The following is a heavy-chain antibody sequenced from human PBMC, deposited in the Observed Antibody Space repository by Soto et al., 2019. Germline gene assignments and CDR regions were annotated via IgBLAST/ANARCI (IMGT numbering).Heavy chain of an antibody. J-gene: IGHJ4*02. D-gene: IGHD2-21*02. Sequence: GGSLRLSCAASGFTFNTYGMTWVRQAPGKGLEWVSTVSGSGGGTYYADSVKGRFTISRVNSKNTMYLQMSNLRAEDTAVYFCARIGPYCGGDCYPDFDFWGLGTPVTVSS. CDR2: VSGSGGGT. V-gene: IGHV3-23*01. CDR1: GFTFNTYG. CDR3: ARIGPYCGGDCYPDFDF.